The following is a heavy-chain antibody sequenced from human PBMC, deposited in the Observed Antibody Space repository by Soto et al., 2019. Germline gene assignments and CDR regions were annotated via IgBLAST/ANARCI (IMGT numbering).Heavy chain of an antibody. Sequence: SEXLCFTCTVFGGSIRSGGYYWSWIRKHPGKGLEWIGYIYYSGSTYYNPSLKSRVTISVDTSKNQFSLKLSSVTAADTAVYYGGSPNGTYAAYWGQGTLVTVS. V-gene: IGHV4-31*03. CDR2: IYYSGST. J-gene: IGHJ4*02. D-gene: IGHD1-26*01. CDR3: GSPNGTYAAY. CDR1: GGSIRSGGYY.